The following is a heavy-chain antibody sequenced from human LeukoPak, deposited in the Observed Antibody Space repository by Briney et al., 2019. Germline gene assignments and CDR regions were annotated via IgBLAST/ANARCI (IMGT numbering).Heavy chain of an antibody. CDR3: AKDWNSPVAGTGYFQH. J-gene: IGHJ1*01. Sequence: PGGSLRLSCAASGFTFSSYWMSWVRQAPGKGLEWVANIKQDGSEKYYVDSVKSRFTISRDNSKNTLSLQMNSLRAEDTAIYYCAKDWNSPVAGTGYFQHWGQGTLVTVSS. V-gene: IGHV3-7*03. CDR2: IKQDGSEK. CDR1: GFTFSSYW. D-gene: IGHD6-19*01.